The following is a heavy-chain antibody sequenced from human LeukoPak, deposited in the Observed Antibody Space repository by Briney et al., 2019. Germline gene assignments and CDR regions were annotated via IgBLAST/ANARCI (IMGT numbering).Heavy chain of an antibody. Sequence: SVKVSCKASGGTFSSYAISWVRQAPGQGLEWMGGIIPIFGTANYAQKFQGRVTITADESTSTAHMELSSLRSEDTAVYYCATVGGYDYPTLYYWGQGTLVTVSS. CDR2: IIPIFGTA. J-gene: IGHJ4*02. D-gene: IGHD5-12*01. CDR1: GGTFSSYA. V-gene: IGHV1-69*13. CDR3: ATVGGYDYPTLYY.